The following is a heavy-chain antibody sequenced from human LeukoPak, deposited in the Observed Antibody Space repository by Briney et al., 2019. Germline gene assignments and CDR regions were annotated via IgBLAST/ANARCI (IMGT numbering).Heavy chain of an antibody. D-gene: IGHD3-3*01. CDR1: GFTFSSYS. CDR3: ARDRKRDDFWSSYYHWFDP. J-gene: IGHJ5*02. V-gene: IGHV3-21*01. CDR2: ISDSSSYI. Sequence: PGGSLRLSCAASGFTFSSYSMNWVRQAPGKGLEWVSCISDSSSYIYYADSVKGRFTISRDSAKKSLYLQMNSLRAEDTAVYYCARDRKRDDFWSSYYHWFDPWGQGTLVTVSS.